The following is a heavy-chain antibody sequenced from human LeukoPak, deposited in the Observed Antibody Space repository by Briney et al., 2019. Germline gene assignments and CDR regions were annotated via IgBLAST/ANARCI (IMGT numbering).Heavy chain of an antibody. V-gene: IGHV4-4*02. CDR3: ARLGYSYGRRAFDY. J-gene: IGHJ4*02. CDR2: IYHSGST. CDR1: GGSISSSNW. D-gene: IGHD5-18*01. Sequence: PSETLSLTCAVSGGSISSSNWWSWVRQPPGKGLEWIGEIYHSGSTNYNPSLKSRVTISVDKSKNQFSLKLSSVTAADTAVYYCARLGYSYGRRAFDYWGQGTLVTVSS.